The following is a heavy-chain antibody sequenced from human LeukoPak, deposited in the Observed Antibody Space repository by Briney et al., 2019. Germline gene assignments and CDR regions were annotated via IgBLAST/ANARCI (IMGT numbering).Heavy chain of an antibody. CDR2: INPNSGGT. CDR1: GYTFTGYY. Sequence: ASVKVSCKASGYTFTGYYMHWVRQAPGQGLEWMGRINPNSGGTNYAQKFQGRVTMTRDTSISTAYMELSRLRSEDTAVYYCATVFFDSSGYYTGWFDPWGQGTLVTVSS. V-gene: IGHV1-2*06. D-gene: IGHD3-22*01. J-gene: IGHJ5*02. CDR3: ATVFFDSSGYYTGWFDP.